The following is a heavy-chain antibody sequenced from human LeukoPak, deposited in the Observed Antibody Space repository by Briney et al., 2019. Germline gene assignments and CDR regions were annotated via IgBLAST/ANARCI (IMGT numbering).Heavy chain of an antibody. V-gene: IGHV3-30*18. CDR2: ISREGSSE. CDR1: GFTFSHYG. Sequence: GRSLRLSCAASGFTFSHYGMHWVRQAPGKGLEWLAFISREGSSEDYADSVKGRFAISRGNSKNTLYLQMSGLGSGDTAVYCCAKDGYCSSAACYPTHFANWGQGTLVTVSS. D-gene: IGHD2-2*03. J-gene: IGHJ4*02. CDR3: AKDGYCSSAACYPTHFAN.